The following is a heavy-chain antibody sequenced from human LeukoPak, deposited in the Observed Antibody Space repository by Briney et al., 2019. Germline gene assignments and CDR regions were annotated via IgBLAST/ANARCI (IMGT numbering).Heavy chain of an antibody. CDR3: AKAPGYYDSNNV. J-gene: IGHJ6*02. D-gene: IGHD3-22*01. Sequence: PGGSLRLSCAASGFTFSTSAMHWVRQAPGKGREWGAVISNDGSNEFYADSVKGRFTISRDNSKNTLYLQMNSLRAEDTAVYYCAKAPGYYDSNNVWGQGTTVTVSS. CDR2: ISNDGSNE. CDR1: GFTFSTSA. V-gene: IGHV3-30-3*01.